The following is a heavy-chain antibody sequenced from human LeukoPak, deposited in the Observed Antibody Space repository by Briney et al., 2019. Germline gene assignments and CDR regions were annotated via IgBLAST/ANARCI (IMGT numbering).Heavy chain of an antibody. Sequence: SETLSLTCTVSGGSISSGGYYWSWIRQHTGKSLEWIGYIYYSGSTYYNPSLKSRVSMSVDASKTQFSLNLSSVTAADTAVYYCARAPIFGVAYFDYWGQGSLVTVSS. J-gene: IGHJ4*02. V-gene: IGHV4-31*03. CDR3: ARAPIFGVAYFDY. CDR1: GGSISSGGYY. CDR2: IYYSGST. D-gene: IGHD3-3*01.